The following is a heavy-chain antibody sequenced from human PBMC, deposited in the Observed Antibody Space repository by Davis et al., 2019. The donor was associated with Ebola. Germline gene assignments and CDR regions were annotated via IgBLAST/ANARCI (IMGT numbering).Heavy chain of an antibody. CDR1: GFTFDDYA. CDR2: ISGSGGST. V-gene: IGHV3-23*01. Sequence: GESLKISCAASGFTFDDYAMHWVRQAPGKGLEWVSAISGSGGSTYYADSVKGRFTISRDNSKNTLYLQMNSLRAEDTAIYYCAKVLQATNLLGTTYYYYALDVWGQGTTVTVSA. CDR3: AKVLQATNLLGTTYYYYALDV. J-gene: IGHJ6*01. D-gene: IGHD5-12*01.